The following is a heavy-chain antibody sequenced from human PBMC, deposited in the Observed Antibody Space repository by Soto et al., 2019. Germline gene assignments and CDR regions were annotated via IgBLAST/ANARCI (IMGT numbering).Heavy chain of an antibody. D-gene: IGHD2-15*01. CDR2: ISSSGSTI. Sequence: GGSLRLSCAASGFTFSDYYMSWIRQAPGKGLEWVSYISSSGSTIYYADSVKGRFTISRDNAKNSLYLQMSGLTAEDTAVYYCAREWPPEQYCSGGTCYYYMDVWGKGTTVTVSS. V-gene: IGHV3-11*01. CDR3: AREWPPEQYCSGGTCYYYMDV. J-gene: IGHJ6*03. CDR1: GFTFSDYY.